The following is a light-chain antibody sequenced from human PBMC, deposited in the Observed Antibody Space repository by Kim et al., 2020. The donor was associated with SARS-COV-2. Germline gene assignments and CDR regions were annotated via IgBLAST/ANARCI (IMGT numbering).Light chain of an antibody. CDR2: SAF. V-gene: IGKV1-9*01. Sequence: IQLTQSPSSLSTSVGDTVTITCRASQGISSNLAWYQQRPGKAPSLLIYSAFTLHSGVPSRFSGSGSGTDFTLTITSLQPEDFATYRCQQHHSIPLTFGGGAKVDIK. CDR3: QQHHSIPLT. J-gene: IGKJ4*01. CDR1: QGISSN.